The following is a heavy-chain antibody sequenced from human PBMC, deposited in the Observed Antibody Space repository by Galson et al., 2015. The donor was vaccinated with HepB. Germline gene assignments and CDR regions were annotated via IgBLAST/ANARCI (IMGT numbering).Heavy chain of an antibody. CDR1: GFTFSSYG. D-gene: IGHD5-12*01. V-gene: IGHV3-30*18. CDR3: AKDHSPSGYETIDY. CDR2: VSYDGSYK. Sequence: SLRLSCAVSGFTFSSYGMHWVRQAPGKGLEWAAVVSYDGSYKYYADSVKGRFSISRDNSKNTLYLQMNSLRGEDTSVYYCAKDHSPSGYETIDYWGQGTLVTVSS. J-gene: IGHJ4*02.